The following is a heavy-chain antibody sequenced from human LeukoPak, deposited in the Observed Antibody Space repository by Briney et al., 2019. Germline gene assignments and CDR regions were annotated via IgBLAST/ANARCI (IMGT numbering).Heavy chain of an antibody. CDR1: GFTFSSYA. CDR3: ARDERRFGELLNYFDY. V-gene: IGHV3-30*04. D-gene: IGHD3-10*01. J-gene: IGHJ4*02. Sequence: GRSLRLSCAASGFTFSSYAMHWVRQAPDKGLEWVAVISYDGSNKYYADSVKGRFTISRDNSKNTLYLQMNSLRAEDTAVYYCARDERRFGELLNYFDYWGQGTLVTVSS. CDR2: ISYDGSNK.